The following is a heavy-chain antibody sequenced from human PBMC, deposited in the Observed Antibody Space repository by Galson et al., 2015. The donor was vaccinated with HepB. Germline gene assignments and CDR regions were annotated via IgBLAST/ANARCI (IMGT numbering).Heavy chain of an antibody. Sequence: SVKVSCKASGYTFTSYAMHWVRQAPGQRLEWMGWINAGNGNTKYSQKFQGRVTITRDTSASTAYMELSSLRSEDTAVYYCAREATTHSSGWYIAPKFGGNWFDPWGQGTLVTVSS. CDR2: INAGNGNT. V-gene: IGHV1-3*01. CDR3: AREATTHSSGWYIAPKFGGNWFDP. D-gene: IGHD6-19*01. CDR1: GYTFTSYA. J-gene: IGHJ5*02.